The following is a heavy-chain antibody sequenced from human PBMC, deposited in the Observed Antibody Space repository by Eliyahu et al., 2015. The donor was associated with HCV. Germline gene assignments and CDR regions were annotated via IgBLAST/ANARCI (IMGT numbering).Heavy chain of an antibody. D-gene: IGHD6-19*01. CDR3: ASGGGGIAVAGTGGWFDP. Sequence: QVQLQESGPGLVKPSETLSLTCTVPGGSIXTYYWSWXRXPPGKGLEWIGYIHYSGNTNYNPSLKSRVTMSVDTSKNQFSLNLTSVTAADTAVYYCASGGGGIAVAGTGGWFDPWGQGTLVTVSS. V-gene: IGHV4-59*01. CDR1: GGSIXTYY. J-gene: IGHJ5*02. CDR2: IHYSGNT.